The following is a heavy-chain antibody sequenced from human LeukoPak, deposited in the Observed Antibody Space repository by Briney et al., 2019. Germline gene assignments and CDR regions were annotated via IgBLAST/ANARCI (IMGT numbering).Heavy chain of an antibody. Sequence: PGGSLRLSCAASGFTFSSYEMNWVRQAPGKGLEWVSYISSSGSTIYYADSVKGRFTISRDNSKNTLYLQMNSLRAEDTAVYYCAKIIWFGELYGAFDIWGQGTMVTVSS. CDR3: AKIIWFGELYGAFDI. J-gene: IGHJ3*02. CDR1: GFTFSSYE. D-gene: IGHD3-10*01. V-gene: IGHV3-48*03. CDR2: ISSSGSTI.